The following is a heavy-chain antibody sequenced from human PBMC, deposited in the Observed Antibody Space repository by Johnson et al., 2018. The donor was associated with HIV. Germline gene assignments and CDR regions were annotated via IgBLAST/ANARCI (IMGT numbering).Heavy chain of an antibody. CDR3: AKDGGDGYNYRAFDI. Sequence: EVQLVESGGGVVRPGGSLRLSCAASGFTFDDYDMSWVRQAPGKGLEWVSGINWNGGSTVYADSVKGRFTISRDNAKNSLYLQMNSLRAEDTAVYYCAKDGGDGYNYRAFDIWGQGTMVTVSS. V-gene: IGHV3-20*04. CDR2: INWNGGST. J-gene: IGHJ3*02. D-gene: IGHD5-24*01. CDR1: GFTFDDYD.